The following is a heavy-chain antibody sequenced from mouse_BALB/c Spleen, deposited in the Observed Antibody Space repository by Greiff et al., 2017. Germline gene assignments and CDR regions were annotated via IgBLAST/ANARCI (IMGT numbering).Heavy chain of an antibody. CDR1: GFSLTSYG. CDR2: IWAGGST. CDR3: ARGRSTMMDY. J-gene: IGHJ4*01. Sequence: VKLMESGPGLVAPSQCLSITCTVSGFSLTSYGVHWVRQPPGKGLEWLGVIWAGGSTNYYSALMSRLSISKDNSKSQVFLKMNSLQTDDTAMYYCARGRSTMMDYWGQGTSVTVSS. D-gene: IGHD2-1*01. V-gene: IGHV2-9*02.